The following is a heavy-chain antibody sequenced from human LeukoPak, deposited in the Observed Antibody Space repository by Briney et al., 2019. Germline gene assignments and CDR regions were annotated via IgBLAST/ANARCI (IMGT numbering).Heavy chain of an antibody. J-gene: IGHJ4*02. CDR1: GGSISSYY. D-gene: IGHD2-2*01. V-gene: IGHV4-59*01. CDR3: ASYAPPMGASY. Sequence: SETLSLTCTVSGGSISSYYWSWIRQPPGKGLEWIGYIYYSGSTNYNPSLKSRVTISVDTSKNQFSLKLSSVTAADTAVYYCASYAPPMGASYWGQGTLVTVSS. CDR2: IYYSGST.